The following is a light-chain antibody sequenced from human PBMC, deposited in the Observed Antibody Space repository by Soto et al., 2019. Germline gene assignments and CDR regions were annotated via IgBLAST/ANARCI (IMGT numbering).Light chain of an antibody. V-gene: IGKV1-5*01. CDR3: QQYNSYSRK. Sequence: DIQMTQSPSTLSASVGDRVTITCRASHGINTRLAWYQQKPGRAPKLLIYDASSLEDGVPSRFSGSGSGTEFALTISSLQPDDFATYYCQQYNSYSRKFGQGTKV. CDR1: HGINTR. J-gene: IGKJ1*01. CDR2: DAS.